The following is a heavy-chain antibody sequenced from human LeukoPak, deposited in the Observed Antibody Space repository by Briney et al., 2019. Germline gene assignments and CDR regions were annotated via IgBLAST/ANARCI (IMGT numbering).Heavy chain of an antibody. D-gene: IGHD3-9*01. CDR1: GYTFTGYY. CDR3: ATRGPDILTGYRY. Sequence: ASVKVSCKASGYTFTGYYMHWVRQAPGQGLEWMGWINLNSGGTSYAQKFQGRVTMTRDMSTSTVYMELSSLRSEDTAVYYCATRGPDILTGYRYWGQGTLVTVSS. J-gene: IGHJ4*02. CDR2: INLNSGGT. V-gene: IGHV1-2*02.